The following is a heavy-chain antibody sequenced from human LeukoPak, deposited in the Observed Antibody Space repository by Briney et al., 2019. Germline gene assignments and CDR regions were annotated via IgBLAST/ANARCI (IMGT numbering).Heavy chain of an antibody. CDR2: IDSTGAYT. D-gene: IGHD6-25*01. Sequence: GGSLRLSCAASGFIFSNYAMSWVRQAPGKGLEWVSAIDSTGAYTRYADSVKGRFTISKDSSKTILYLQMNSLRAEDAAVYFCAKGSAAGRPYYFYYWGQGTLVTGSS. J-gene: IGHJ4*02. CDR1: GFIFSNYA. CDR3: AKGSAAGRPYYFYY. V-gene: IGHV3-23*01.